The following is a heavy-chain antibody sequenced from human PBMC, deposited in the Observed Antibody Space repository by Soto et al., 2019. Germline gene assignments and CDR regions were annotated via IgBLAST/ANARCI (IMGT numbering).Heavy chain of an antibody. J-gene: IGHJ4*02. V-gene: IGHV3-30*18. Sequence: GGSLRLSCAASGFTFSSYGMHWVRQAPGKGLEWVAVISYDGSNKYYADSVKGRFTISRDNSKNTLYLQMNSLRAEDTAVYYCAKDRSRLAVTTNTIDYWGQGTLVTVSS. CDR1: GFTFSSYG. D-gene: IGHD4-4*01. CDR3: AKDRSRLAVTTNTIDY. CDR2: ISYDGSNK.